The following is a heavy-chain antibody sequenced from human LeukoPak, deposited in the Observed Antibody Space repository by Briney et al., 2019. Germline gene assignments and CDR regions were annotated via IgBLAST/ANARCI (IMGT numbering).Heavy chain of an antibody. Sequence: PGGSLRLSCAASGFTFTTYWMGWVRQAPGKGLEWVAFIRYDGSNKYYADSVKGRFTISRDNSKNTLYLQMNSLRAEDTAVYYCARACVYYDSSGCDYWGQGTLVTVSS. V-gene: IGHV3-30*02. J-gene: IGHJ4*02. CDR1: GFTFTTYW. CDR3: ARACVYYDSSGCDY. CDR2: IRYDGSNK. D-gene: IGHD3-22*01.